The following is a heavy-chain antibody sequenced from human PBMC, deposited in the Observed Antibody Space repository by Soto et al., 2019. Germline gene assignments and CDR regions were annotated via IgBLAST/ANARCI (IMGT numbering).Heavy chain of an antibody. CDR2: INHRGGS. Sequence: QVQLQQWGAGQLKPSETLSLTCGVDIGSFSGYIWGWTRQPPGKWLAWIGEINHRGGSHYNASLRRRVAISIVTSRKQLTLRLASVTTADTGVYYLSTVAISEYCSKNRSPGASLEIWGQGTMVTVSP. J-gene: IGHJ3*02. D-gene: IGHD2-15*01. V-gene: IGHV4-34*02. CDR3: STVAISEYCSKNRSPGASLEI. CDR1: IGSFSGYI.